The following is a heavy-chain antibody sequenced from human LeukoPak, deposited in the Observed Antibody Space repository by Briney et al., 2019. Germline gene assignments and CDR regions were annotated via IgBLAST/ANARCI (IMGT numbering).Heavy chain of an antibody. J-gene: IGHJ4*02. CDR2: IYYSGST. Sequence: PSQTLSLTCTVSGGSISSGDYYWSWIRQPPGKGLEWIGYIYYSGSTYYNPSLKSRVTISVDTSKNQFSLKLSPVTAADTAVYYCARYCSSTSCYTNFDYWGQGTLVTVSS. V-gene: IGHV4-30-4*08. CDR1: GGSISSGDYY. CDR3: ARYCSSTSCYTNFDY. D-gene: IGHD2-2*02.